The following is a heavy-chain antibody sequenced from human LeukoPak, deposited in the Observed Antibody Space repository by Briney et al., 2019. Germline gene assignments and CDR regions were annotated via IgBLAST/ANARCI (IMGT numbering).Heavy chain of an antibody. D-gene: IGHD3-10*01. J-gene: IGHJ4*02. Sequence: SETLSLTCAVYGGSFSGYYWSWIRQPPGKGLEWIGEINHSGSTNYNPSLKSRVTISVDTSKNQFSLKLSSVTAADTAVYYCARQHYGSGSYPLAYWGQGTLVTVSS. V-gene: IGHV4-34*01. CDR1: GGSFSGYY. CDR3: ARQHYGSGSYPLAY. CDR2: INHSGST.